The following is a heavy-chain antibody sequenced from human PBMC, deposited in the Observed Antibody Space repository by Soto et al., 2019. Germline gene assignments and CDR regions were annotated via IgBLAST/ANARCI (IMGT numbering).Heavy chain of an antibody. CDR2: IYYSGST. CDR1: GGSISSGGYY. D-gene: IGHD1-1*01. Sequence: SETLSLTCTVSGGSISSGGYYWSWIRQHPGKGLEWIGYIYYSGSTYYNPSLKSRVTISVDTSKNQFSLKLSSVTAAGTAVYYCARGSRGYYYYGMDVWGQGTTVTVSS. CDR3: ARGSRGYYYYGMDV. V-gene: IGHV4-31*03. J-gene: IGHJ6*02.